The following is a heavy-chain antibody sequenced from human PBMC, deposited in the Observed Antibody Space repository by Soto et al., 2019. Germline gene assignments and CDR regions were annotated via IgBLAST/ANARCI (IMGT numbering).Heavy chain of an antibody. Sequence: ASVKVSCKASGDSFTSYGITWVRQAPGQGLEWMGWINNYNGNTIYAQKFQGRATMTTDTSTSTAYMELRSLRSEDTAVYYCARVSDFWSGYYGPWGQGTLVTVSS. V-gene: IGHV1-18*01. CDR3: ARVSDFWSGYYGP. D-gene: IGHD3-3*01. CDR1: GDSFTSYG. CDR2: INNYNGNT. J-gene: IGHJ5*02.